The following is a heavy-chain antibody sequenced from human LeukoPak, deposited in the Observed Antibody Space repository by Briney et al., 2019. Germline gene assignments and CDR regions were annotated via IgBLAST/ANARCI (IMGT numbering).Heavy chain of an antibody. CDR3: ARVGIFGVVVSYYMDV. CDR2: IIPIFGTA. Sequence: GASVKVSCKASGGTFSSYAISWVRQAPGQGLEWMGGIIPIFGTANYAQKFQGRVTITADESTSTAYMELSSLRSEDTAVYYCARVGIFGVVVSYYMDVWGKGTTVTVSS. CDR1: GGTFSSYA. V-gene: IGHV1-69*13. D-gene: IGHD3-3*01. J-gene: IGHJ6*03.